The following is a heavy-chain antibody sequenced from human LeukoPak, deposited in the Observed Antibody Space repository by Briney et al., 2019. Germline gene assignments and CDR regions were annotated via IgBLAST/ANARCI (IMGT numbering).Heavy chain of an antibody. V-gene: IGHV4-59*01. CDR2: IYYSGST. D-gene: IGHD6-6*01. CDR1: GGSFSGYY. CDR3: AREVEYSSSNWFDP. J-gene: IGHJ5*02. Sequence: SETLSLTCAVYGGSFSGYYWSWIRQPPGKGLEWIGYIYYSGSTNYNPSLKSRVTISVDTSKNQFSLKLSSVTAADTAVYYCAREVEYSSSNWFDPWGQGTLVTASS.